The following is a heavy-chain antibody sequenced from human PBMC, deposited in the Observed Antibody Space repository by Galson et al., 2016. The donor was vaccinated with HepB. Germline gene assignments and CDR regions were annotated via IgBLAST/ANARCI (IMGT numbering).Heavy chain of an antibody. D-gene: IGHD3-3*01. CDR2: INPYNGNT. CDR1: GYTFPSFG. Sequence: CKASGYTFPSFGISWVRQAPGQGLEWMGWINPYNGNTNYAQKFQDRVTMTTDTSTSTAYMSLRSLTSDDAAVYYCARDRDFWSGYFDYWGQGTLVTVSS. J-gene: IGHJ4*02. V-gene: IGHV1-18*01. CDR3: ARDRDFWSGYFDY.